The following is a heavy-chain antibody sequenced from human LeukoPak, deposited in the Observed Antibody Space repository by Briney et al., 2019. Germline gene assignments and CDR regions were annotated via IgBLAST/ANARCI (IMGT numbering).Heavy chain of an antibody. CDR1: GGSISSSSYY. D-gene: IGHD6-13*01. Sequence: ETLSLTCTVSGGSISSSSYYWGWIRQPPGKGLEWVSSITRSSYIYYADSVKGRFAISRDNAKNSLYLQMNSLRAEDTAVYYCAKDATARVAAADYFDYWGQGTLVTVSS. CDR3: AKDATARVAAADYFDY. V-gene: IGHV3-69-1*01. J-gene: IGHJ4*02. CDR2: ITRSSYI.